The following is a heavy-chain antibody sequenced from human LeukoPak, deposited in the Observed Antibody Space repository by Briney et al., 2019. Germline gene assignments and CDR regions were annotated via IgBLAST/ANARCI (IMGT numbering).Heavy chain of an antibody. D-gene: IGHD2-15*01. J-gene: IGHJ3*02. CDR1: GGIFSRYA. CDR2: IIPIFGTA. CDR3: ARDRVVGLGLDNAFDI. V-gene: IGHV1-69*13. Sequence: EASVKVSCRASGGIFSRYAISWVRQAPGQGPEWMGGIIPIFGTANYAQKFQGRVTITADESTSTAYMELSSLRSEDTAVYFCARDRVVGLGLDNAFDIWGQGTVVTVSS.